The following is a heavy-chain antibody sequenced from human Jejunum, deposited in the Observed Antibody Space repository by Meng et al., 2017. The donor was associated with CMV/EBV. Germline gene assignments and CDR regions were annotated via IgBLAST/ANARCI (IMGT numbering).Heavy chain of an antibody. CDR1: GYSFTTYA. D-gene: IGHD2-2*01. V-gene: IGHV1-3*01. CDR3: ARTGCSSSSCYDY. J-gene: IGHJ4*02. CDR2: INAGNGNT. Sequence: QVRLVQSGAEVQKPGASVKVSCKASGYSFTTYAMHWVRQAPGQRLEWMGWINAGNGNTKYSEKFQSRVTITRDTAASTAYMELSSLRSEDTAVYYCARTGCSSSSCYDYWGQGTLVTVSS.